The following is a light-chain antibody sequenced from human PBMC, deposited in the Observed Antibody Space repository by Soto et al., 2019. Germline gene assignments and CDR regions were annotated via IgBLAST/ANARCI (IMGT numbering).Light chain of an antibody. CDR1: SSDVGGYNY. V-gene: IGLV2-14*01. Sequence: QSVLTQPASVSGSPGQSITISCTGTSSDVGGYNYVSWYQQQPGKAPKLMIYEVSNRPSGVSNRFSGSKSGNTASLTISGLQAEDEAYYYGSSYTSSSTRVFGGGTKLTVL. CDR2: EVS. J-gene: IGLJ3*02. CDR3: SSYTSSSTRV.